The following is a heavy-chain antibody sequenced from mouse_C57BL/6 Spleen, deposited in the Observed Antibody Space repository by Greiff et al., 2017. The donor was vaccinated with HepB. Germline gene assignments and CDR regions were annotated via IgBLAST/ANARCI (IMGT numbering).Heavy chain of an antibody. D-gene: IGHD3-2*02. CDR2: IDPETGGT. Sequence: QVQLKQSGAELVRPGASVTLSCKASGYTFTDYEMHWVKQTPVHGLEWIGAIDPETGGTAYNQKFKGKAILTADKSSSTAYMELRSLTSEDSAVYYCTRQLRHYWGQGTTLTVSS. CDR3: TRQLRHY. V-gene: IGHV1-15*01. J-gene: IGHJ2*01. CDR1: GYTFTDYE.